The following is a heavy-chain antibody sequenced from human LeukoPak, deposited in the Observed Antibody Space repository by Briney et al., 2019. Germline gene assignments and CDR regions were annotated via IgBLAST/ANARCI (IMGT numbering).Heavy chain of an antibody. CDR1: GGSFSSSSYY. CDR3: ARHFDRDGYTSNAFDI. J-gene: IGHJ3*02. V-gene: IGHV4-39*01. D-gene: IGHD5-24*01. CDR2: MYYSGST. Sequence: SETLSLTCTVSGGSFSSSSYYWGWIRQPPGKGLEWIGSMYYSGSTYYNASLRSRVTISVDTSKNQFSLKLSSVIAADTAVYYCARHFDRDGYTSNAFDIWGQGTMVTVSS.